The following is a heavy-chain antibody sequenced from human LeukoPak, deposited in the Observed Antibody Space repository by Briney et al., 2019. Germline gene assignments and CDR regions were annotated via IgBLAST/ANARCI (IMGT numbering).Heavy chain of an antibody. CDR1: GFTFSSYA. V-gene: IGHV3-30-3*01. CDR2: ISYDGSNK. CDR3: AKDYFKTRRDGYNYFDY. J-gene: IGHJ4*02. Sequence: PGGSLRLSCAASGFTFSSYAMHWVRQAPGKGLEWVAVISYDGSNKYYADSVKGRFTISRDNSKNTLYLQMNSLRAEDTAVYYCAKDYFKTRRDGYNYFDYWGLGTLVTVSS. D-gene: IGHD5-24*01.